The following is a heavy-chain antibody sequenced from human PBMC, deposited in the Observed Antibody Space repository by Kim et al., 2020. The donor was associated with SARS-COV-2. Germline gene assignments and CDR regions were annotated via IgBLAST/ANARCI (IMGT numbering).Heavy chain of an antibody. CDR2: IYPGDSDT. CDR3: ARQHIAAAGRGWVGHWFDP. J-gene: IGHJ5*02. Sequence: GESLKISCKGSGYSFTSYWIGWVRQMPGKGLEWMGIIYPGDSDTRYSPSFQGQVTISADKSISTAYLQWSSLKASDTAMYYCARQHIAAAGRGWVGHWFDPWGQGTLVTVSS. D-gene: IGHD6-13*01. V-gene: IGHV5-51*01. CDR1: GYSFTSYW.